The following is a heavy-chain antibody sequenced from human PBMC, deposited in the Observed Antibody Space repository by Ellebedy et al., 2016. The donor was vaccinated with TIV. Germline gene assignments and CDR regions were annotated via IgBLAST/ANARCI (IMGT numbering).Heavy chain of an antibody. D-gene: IGHD3-10*01. CDR1: GFTFSSYW. CDR3: ARGEYYGSGSLYFDY. V-gene: IGHV3-7*01. J-gene: IGHJ4*02. Sequence: GESLKISCAASGFTFSSYWMSWVRQAPGKGLEWVANIKQDGSEKYYVDSVKGRFTISRDNAKNSLYLQMNSLRAEDTAVYYCARGEYYGSGSLYFDYWGQGTLVTVSS. CDR2: IKQDGSEK.